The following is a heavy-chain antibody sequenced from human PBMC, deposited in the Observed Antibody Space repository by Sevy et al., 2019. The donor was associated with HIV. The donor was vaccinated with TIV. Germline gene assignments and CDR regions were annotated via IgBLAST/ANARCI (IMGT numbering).Heavy chain of an antibody. D-gene: IGHD2-15*01. CDR2: IRSRADSYET. V-gene: IGHV3-73*01. CDR3: TRQGVIAELDI. J-gene: IGHJ5*02. Sequence: GGSLRLSCAASGFNFNIAAIHWVRQAPGRGLEWVARIRSRADSYETEYSASGRGRFTISRDDSRTTTYLQMNSLKTEETAVYSCTRQGVIAELDIWGQGTLVTVSS. CDR1: GFNFNIAA.